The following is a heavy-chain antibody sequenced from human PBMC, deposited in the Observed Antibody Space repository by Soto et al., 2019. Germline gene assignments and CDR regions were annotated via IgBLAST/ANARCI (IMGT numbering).Heavy chain of an antibody. Sequence: QVQLQESGPGLVKPSQTQSITCTVSGGSISSGGYYWSWIRQHPGKGLEWIGYIYYSGSTYYNPSLKSRVTISVDTSKNQFSLKLSSVTAADTAVYYCARAQLGAATDIYAFDIWGQGTMVTVSS. V-gene: IGHV4-31*03. CDR1: GGSISSGGYY. CDR3: ARAQLGAATDIYAFDI. J-gene: IGHJ3*02. D-gene: IGHD6-13*01. CDR2: IYYSGST.